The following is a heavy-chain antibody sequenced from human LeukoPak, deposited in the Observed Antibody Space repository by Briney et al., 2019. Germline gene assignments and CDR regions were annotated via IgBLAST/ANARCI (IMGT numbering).Heavy chain of an antibody. D-gene: IGHD3-22*01. CDR3: ARSYYYDTTGYPHDDAFDI. Sequence: GASVKVSCKASGYTFTGHFMHWVRQAPGQGLEWMGWISPNSGDTNYAQKFQGRVTMTRDTSISTAYMELSRLRSDDTAVYYCARSYYYDTTGYPHDDAFDIWGQGTMVTVSS. V-gene: IGHV1-2*02. J-gene: IGHJ3*02. CDR1: GYTFTGHF. CDR2: ISPNSGDT.